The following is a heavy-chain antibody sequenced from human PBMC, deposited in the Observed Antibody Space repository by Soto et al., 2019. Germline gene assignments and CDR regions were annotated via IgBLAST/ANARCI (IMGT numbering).Heavy chain of an antibody. CDR3: ARDFSVAPWYYFDY. CDR1: GFTFSSYA. V-gene: IGHV3-30-3*01. J-gene: IGHJ4*02. D-gene: IGHD2-21*01. Sequence: GGSLRLSCAASGFTFSSYAMHWVRQAPGKGLEWVAVISYDGSNKYYADSVKGRFTISRDNSKNTLYLQMNSLRAEDTAVYYCARDFSVAPWYYFDYWGQGTLVTSPQ. CDR2: ISYDGSNK.